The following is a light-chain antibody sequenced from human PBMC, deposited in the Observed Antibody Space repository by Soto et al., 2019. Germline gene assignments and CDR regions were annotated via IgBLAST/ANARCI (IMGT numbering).Light chain of an antibody. J-gene: IGLJ1*01. V-gene: IGLV2-11*01. CDR3: CSYAGSSPYV. CDR1: SSDVGGYNY. Sequence: QSVLTQPRSVSGSPGQSVTISCTGTSSDVGGYNYVSWYQQHPGKAHKLMIYDVSKRPSGVPDRFSGSKSGNTASLTISGLQAEDEADYYCCSYAGSSPYVFGTGTKVTVL. CDR2: DVS.